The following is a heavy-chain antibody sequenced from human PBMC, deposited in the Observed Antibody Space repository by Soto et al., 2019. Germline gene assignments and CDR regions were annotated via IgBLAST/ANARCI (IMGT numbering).Heavy chain of an antibody. CDR2: ISGSGSTT. D-gene: IGHD2-2*01. CDR3: AKDIVEVANGYFDY. J-gene: IGHJ4*02. Sequence: EVQLLESXXGLVQPGGSLRLSCAASGFTFSSFAMTWVRQAPGKGLEWVSIISGSGSTTYYADSVRGRFTISRDNSKNTLYLQMDSLRAEDTAVYYCAKDIVEVANGYFDYWGQGTLVTVSS. V-gene: IGHV3-23*01. CDR1: GFTFSSFA.